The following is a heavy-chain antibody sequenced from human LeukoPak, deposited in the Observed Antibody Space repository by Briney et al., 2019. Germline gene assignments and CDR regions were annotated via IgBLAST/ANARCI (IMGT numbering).Heavy chain of an antibody. CDR3: ARAPGVTTNGFDP. J-gene: IGHJ5*02. CDR1: RFTFSSYS. CDR2: ISSNGGRT. Sequence: GGSLRLSCAASRFTFSSYSMHWVRQAPGKGLEYVSAISSNGGRTYYASSVKGRFTISRDNSKNTLYLQMGSLRAEDMAVYYCARAPGVTTNGFDPWGQGTLVTVSS. D-gene: IGHD2-21*02. V-gene: IGHV3-64*01.